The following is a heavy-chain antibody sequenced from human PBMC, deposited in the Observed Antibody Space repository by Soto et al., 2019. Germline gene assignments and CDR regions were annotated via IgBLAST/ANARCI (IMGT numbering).Heavy chain of an antibody. CDR2: IYYSGST. V-gene: IGHV4-31*03. CDR1: GGSISSGGYY. Sequence: QVQLQESGPGLVKPSQTLSLTCTVSGGSISSGGYYWSWIRQHPGKGLEWIGYIYYSGSTYYNPSLKSRVTISVDTSKNQCSLKLSSVTAADTAVYYCARGIREASRKVATIFYFDYWGQGTLVTVSS. D-gene: IGHD5-12*01. J-gene: IGHJ4*02. CDR3: ARGIREASRKVATIFYFDY.